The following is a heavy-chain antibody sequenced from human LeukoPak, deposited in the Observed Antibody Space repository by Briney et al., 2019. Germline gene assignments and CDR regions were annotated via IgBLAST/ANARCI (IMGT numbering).Heavy chain of an antibody. J-gene: IGHJ4*02. CDR3: ASQRFIAAPIDY. D-gene: IGHD6-13*01. CDR1: GFTFSSYW. V-gene: IGHV3-74*01. CDR2: INSDGSST. Sequence: PGGSLRLSCAASGFTFSSYWMHWVRHAPGKGLVWVSRINSDGSSTSYADSVKGRFTISRDNAKNTLYLQMNSLRAEDTAVYYCASQRFIAAPIDYWGQGTLVTVSS.